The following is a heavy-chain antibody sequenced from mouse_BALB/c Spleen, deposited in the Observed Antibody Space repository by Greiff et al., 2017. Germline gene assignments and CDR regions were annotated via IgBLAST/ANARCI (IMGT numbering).Heavy chain of an antibody. CDR1: GFNIKDYY. J-gene: IGHJ4*01. V-gene: IGHV14-1*02. CDR3: ARRGYYIMDY. CDR2: IDPENGNT. Sequence: GQLQQSGAELVRPGALVKLSCKASGFNIKDYYMHWVKQRPEQGLEWIGWIDPENGNTIYDPKFQGKASITADTSSNTAYLQLSSLTSEDTAVYYCARRGYYIMDYWGQGTSVTVSS. D-gene: IGHD2-3*01.